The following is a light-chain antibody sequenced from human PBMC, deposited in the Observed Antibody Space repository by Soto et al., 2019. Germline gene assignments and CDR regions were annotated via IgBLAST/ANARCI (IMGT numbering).Light chain of an antibody. J-gene: IGLJ2*01. CDR1: SVHSNYA. Sequence: QSVLTQSPSASASLGASVKLTCTLSSVHSNYAIAWHQQQSEKGPRYLMKLNSDGSHSKGDGIPDRFSGSSSGAERYLTISSLQSEDEADYYCQTWGSGIVVFGGGTQLTVL. V-gene: IGLV4-69*01. CDR2: LNSDGSH. CDR3: QTWGSGIVV.